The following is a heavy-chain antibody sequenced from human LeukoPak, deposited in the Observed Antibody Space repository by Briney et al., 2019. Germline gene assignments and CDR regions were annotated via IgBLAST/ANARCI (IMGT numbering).Heavy chain of an antibody. V-gene: IGHV4-61*02. CDR3: ARDQGTIILGYFDY. CDR1: GNSISSGDNY. Sequence: SETLSLTCTVSGNSISSGDNYWSWIRQPAGKGLEWIGRIYTSGSTNYNPSLKSRVTISGDTSKNQFSLRLSSVTAADTAVYYCARDQGTIILGYFDYWGQGTLVTVSS. J-gene: IGHJ4*02. CDR2: IYTSGST. D-gene: IGHD3-22*01.